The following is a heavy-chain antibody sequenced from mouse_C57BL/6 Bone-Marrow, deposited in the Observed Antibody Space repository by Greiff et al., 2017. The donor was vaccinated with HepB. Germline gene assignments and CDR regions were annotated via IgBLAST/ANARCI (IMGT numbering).Heavy chain of an antibody. CDR3: ARGKVYYDYPAWFAY. D-gene: IGHD2-4*01. V-gene: IGHV1-22*01. Sequence: EVQRVESGPELVKPGASVKMSCKASGYTFTDYNMHWVKQSHGKSLEWIGYINPNNGGTSYNQKFKGKATLTVNKSSSTAYMELRSLTSEDSAVYYCARGKVYYDYPAWFAYWGQGTLVTVSA. CDR1: GYTFTDYN. CDR2: INPNNGGT. J-gene: IGHJ3*01.